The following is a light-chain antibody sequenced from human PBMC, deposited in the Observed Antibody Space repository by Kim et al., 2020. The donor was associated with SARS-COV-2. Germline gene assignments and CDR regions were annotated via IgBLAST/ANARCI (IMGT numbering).Light chain of an antibody. Sequence: APGERATLACRASQSVRSSYLAWYQQKPGQAPRLLIYGASSRATGIPDRFSGSGSGTDFTLTISRLGPEDFAVYYCQQYGSSPLTFGGGTKVEIK. CDR1: QSVRSSY. J-gene: IGKJ4*01. V-gene: IGKV3-20*01. CDR3: QQYGSSPLT. CDR2: GAS.